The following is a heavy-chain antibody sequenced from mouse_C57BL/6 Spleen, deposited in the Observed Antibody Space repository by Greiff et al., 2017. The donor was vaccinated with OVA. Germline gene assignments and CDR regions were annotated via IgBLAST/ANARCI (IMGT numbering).Heavy chain of an antibody. Sequence: VQLQQSGAELVRPGASVKLSCTASGFNIKDDYMHWVKQRPEQGLEWIGWIDPENGDTEYASKFQGKATITADTSSNTAYLQLSSLTSEDTAVYYCTTWGVVANYFDYWGQGTTLTVSS. D-gene: IGHD1-1*01. CDR2: IDPENGDT. V-gene: IGHV14-4*01. CDR1: GFNIKDDY. J-gene: IGHJ2*01. CDR3: TTWGVVANYFDY.